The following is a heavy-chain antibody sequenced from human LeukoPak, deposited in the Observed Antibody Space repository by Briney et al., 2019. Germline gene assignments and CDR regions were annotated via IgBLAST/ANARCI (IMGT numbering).Heavy chain of an antibody. J-gene: IGHJ4*02. CDR3: ARVDYFDY. CDR1: GFTVSSDY. CDR2: IYRGAGT. Sequence: GGALRLSCSCSGFTVSSDYQNLVRQGPGKGLEWVSVIYRGAGTDYADSVKGRFTVSRDNAKNSLYLQMNNLRAEDTAVYYCARVDYFDYWGQGTLVTVSS. V-gene: IGHV3-53*01.